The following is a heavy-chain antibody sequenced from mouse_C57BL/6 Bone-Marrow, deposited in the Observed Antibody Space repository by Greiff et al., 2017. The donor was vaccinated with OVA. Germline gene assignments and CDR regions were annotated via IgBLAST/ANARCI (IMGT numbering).Heavy chain of an antibody. Sequence: EVKLMESGPELVKPGASVKISCKASGYSFTDYNMNWVKQSNGKSLEWIGVINPNYGTTSYNQKFKGKATLTVDQSSSTAYMQLNSLTSEDSAVYYWSREDGSTTRAMDYWGQGTSVTVSS. D-gene: IGHD1-1*01. V-gene: IGHV1-39*01. J-gene: IGHJ4*01. CDR2: INPNYGTT. CDR3: SREDGSTTRAMDY. CDR1: GYSFTDYN.